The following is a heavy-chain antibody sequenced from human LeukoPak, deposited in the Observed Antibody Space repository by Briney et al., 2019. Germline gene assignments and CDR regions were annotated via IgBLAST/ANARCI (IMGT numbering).Heavy chain of an antibody. V-gene: IGHV3-30*02. Sequence: GGSLRLSCAASGFTFNSHGMHWVRQGPGKGPVWVSSIVYDGGYTCYADSVKGRFTISRDNSKNTLFLQMNSLRTEDTAVYYCAKVQSYYGILTGDPFDYWGQGTLVTVSS. J-gene: IGHJ4*02. CDR2: IVYDGGYT. CDR1: GFTFNSHG. D-gene: IGHD3-9*01. CDR3: AKVQSYYGILTGDPFDY.